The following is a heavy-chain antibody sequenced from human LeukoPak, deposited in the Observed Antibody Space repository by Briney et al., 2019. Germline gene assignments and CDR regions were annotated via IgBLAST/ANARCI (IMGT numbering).Heavy chain of an antibody. CDR1: GVSLRGYY. CDR2: ISHEGDS. V-gene: IGHV4-34*01. Sequence: KPSETLSLTCAVYGVSLRGYYWSWIRQSPEKGLEWIGEISHEGDSIYNPSLKSRLTLSVDMSKNQFSLKLSSVTAADTAVYYCARGRNYVSDYYFDVWGKGTTVIVSS. J-gene: IGHJ6*03. D-gene: IGHD1-7*01. CDR3: ARGRNYVSDYYFDV.